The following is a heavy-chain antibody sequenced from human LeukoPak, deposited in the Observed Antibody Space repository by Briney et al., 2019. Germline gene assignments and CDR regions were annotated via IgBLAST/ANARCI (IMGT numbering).Heavy chain of an antibody. CDR2: VHYSGST. CDR1: GGSIRSTSYY. J-gene: IGHJ5*02. Sequence: PSETLSLTCTVSGGSIRSTSYYWGWIRQPPGKGLEWLGSVHYSGSTYGNPSLKSRVTISVDTSKNQFSLKLISVTAADTAVYYCARRSTVAGRGRFDPWGQGTLVTVSS. D-gene: IGHD6-19*01. CDR3: ARRSTVAGRGRFDP. V-gene: IGHV4-39*01.